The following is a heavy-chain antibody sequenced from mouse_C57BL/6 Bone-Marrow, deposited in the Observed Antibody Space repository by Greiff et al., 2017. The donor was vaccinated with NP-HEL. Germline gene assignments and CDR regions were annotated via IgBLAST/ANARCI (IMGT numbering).Heavy chain of an antibody. CDR3: ARHGVLRYNAMDY. J-gene: IGHJ4*01. D-gene: IGHD1-1*01. V-gene: IGHV5-6*01. CDR2: ISSGGSYT. Sequence: EVMLVESGGDLVKPGGSLKLSCAASGFTFSSYGMSWVRQTPDKRLEWVATISSGGSYTYYPDSVKGRFTISRDNAKNTLYLQMSSLKSEDTAMYYCARHGVLRYNAMDYWGQGTSVTVSS. CDR1: GFTFSSYG.